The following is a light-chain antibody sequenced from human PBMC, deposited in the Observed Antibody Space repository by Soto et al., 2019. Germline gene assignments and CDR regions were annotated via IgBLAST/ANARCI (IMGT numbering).Light chain of an antibody. V-gene: IGKV1-9*01. Sequence: IQLTQSPSSLSASVGDRVTITCRASQGISSYLGWYQQKPGKAPNLLIYDASTLHSGVPSRFSGSGSGTEFALTISSLQPDDFATYYCQQYNTYSWTFGPGTKVDIK. CDR1: QGISSY. J-gene: IGKJ1*01. CDR2: DAS. CDR3: QQYNTYSWT.